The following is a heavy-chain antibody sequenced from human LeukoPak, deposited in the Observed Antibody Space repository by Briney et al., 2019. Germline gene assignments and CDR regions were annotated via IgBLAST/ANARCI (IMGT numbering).Heavy chain of an antibody. Sequence: SETLSLTCTVSGGSISSSDYYWGWIRQPPGKGLEWIGSIYYGGSTYYNPSLKSRVTISVDTSMNQFSLKLSFVTTADTAVYSCARALGYCSGGSCTRGYNWFDPWGQGTLVTVPS. CDR2: IYYGGST. D-gene: IGHD2-15*01. V-gene: IGHV4-39*01. CDR1: GGSISSSDYY. J-gene: IGHJ5*02. CDR3: ARALGYCSGGSCTRGYNWFDP.